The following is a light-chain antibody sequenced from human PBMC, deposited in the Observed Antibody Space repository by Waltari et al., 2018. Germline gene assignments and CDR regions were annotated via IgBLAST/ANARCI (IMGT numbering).Light chain of an antibody. Sequence: CRAGQTVGTYLAWYQQKPGQPPRLLIFDASSRSTGIPAKFRGSGSGTDFTLTVSNLEPEDFAVYFCQQRSSWPYTFGQGTRLEI. CDR2: DAS. CDR1: QTVGTY. V-gene: IGKV3-11*01. J-gene: IGKJ2*01. CDR3: QQRSSWPYT.